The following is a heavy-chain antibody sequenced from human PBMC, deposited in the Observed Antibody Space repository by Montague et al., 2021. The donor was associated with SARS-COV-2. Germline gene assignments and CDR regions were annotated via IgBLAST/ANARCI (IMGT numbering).Heavy chain of an antibody. CDR1: GFTFGDYA. D-gene: IGHD3-9*01. CDR3: AKDPGGITIFFP. CDR2: ISYDGSNK. Sequence: SLSLSWSASGFTFGDYAIYWVRQAPGKGLEWVALISYDGSNKYYADSVKGRFAISRDNSKNTLYLQMNSLRTEDTAVYYCAKDPGGITIFFPWGQGTLVTVSS. J-gene: IGHJ5*02. V-gene: IGHV3-30*09.